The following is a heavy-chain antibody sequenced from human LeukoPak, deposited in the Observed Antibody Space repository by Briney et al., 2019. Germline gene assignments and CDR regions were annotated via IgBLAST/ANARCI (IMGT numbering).Heavy chain of an antibody. V-gene: IGHV1-8*01. Sequence: ASVKVSCKASGYTFTSYDINWVRQATGQGLEWMGWMNPNSGNTGYAQKFQGRVTMTRNTSISTAYMELSSLRSEDTAVYYCARHVSYGLVAAAPYLVGPWGQGTLVTVSS. CDR1: GYTFTSYD. D-gene: IGHD6-13*01. J-gene: IGHJ5*02. CDR3: ARHVSYGLVAAAPYLVGP. CDR2: MNPNSGNT.